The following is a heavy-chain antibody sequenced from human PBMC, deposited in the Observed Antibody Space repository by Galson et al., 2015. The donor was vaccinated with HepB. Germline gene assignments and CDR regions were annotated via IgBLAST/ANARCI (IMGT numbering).Heavy chain of an antibody. CDR1: GFTFSSYW. CDR2: INSDGSST. J-gene: IGHJ4*02. V-gene: IGHV3-74*01. D-gene: IGHD2-2*01. CDR3: ARLGADIVVVPAAIDY. Sequence: SLRLSCAASGFTFSSYWMHWVRQAPGKGLVWVSRINSDGSSTSYADSVKGRFTISRDNAKNTLYLQMNSLRAEDTAVYYCARLGADIVVVPAAIDYWGQGTLVTVSS.